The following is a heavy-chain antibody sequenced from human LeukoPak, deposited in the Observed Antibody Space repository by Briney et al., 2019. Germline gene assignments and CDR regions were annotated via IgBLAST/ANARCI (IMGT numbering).Heavy chain of an antibody. V-gene: IGHV3-7*01. Sequence: GGSLRLSCAASGFTFSNFWMSWVRQAPGNGLEWVANIKQDGSQKYYVDSVKGRFTISRDNAKNSLHLQMNSLRAEDTAVYYCASCGYGGNCYLDYWGQGTLATVSS. CDR1: GFTFSNFW. CDR2: IKQDGSQK. D-gene: IGHD4-23*01. J-gene: IGHJ4*02. CDR3: ASCGYGGNCYLDY.